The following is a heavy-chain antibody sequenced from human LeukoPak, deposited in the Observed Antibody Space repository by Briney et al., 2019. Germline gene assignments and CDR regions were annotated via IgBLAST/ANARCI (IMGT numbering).Heavy chain of an antibody. Sequence: KPSETLSLTCAVSGGSISSGGYSWSWIRQPPGKGLEWIGYIYHSGSTYYNPSLKSRVTISVDTSKNQFSLKLSSVTAADTAVYYCARGGTGDRWGAFDIWGQGTMVTVSS. CDR2: IYHSGST. CDR3: ARGGTGDRWGAFDI. D-gene: IGHD7-27*01. V-gene: IGHV4-30-2*01. J-gene: IGHJ3*02. CDR1: GGSISSGGYS.